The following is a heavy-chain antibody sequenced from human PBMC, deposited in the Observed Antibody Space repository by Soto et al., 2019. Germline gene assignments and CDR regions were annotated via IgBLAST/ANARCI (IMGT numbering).Heavy chain of an antibody. CDR1: GFTFSSYA. Sequence: GGSLRLSCAASGFTFSSYAMSWVRQAPGKGLEWVSAISGSGGSTYYADSVKGRFTISRDNSKNTLYLQMNSLRAEDTAVYYCARFSLADSSGYYVHAFDIWGQGTMVTVSS. V-gene: IGHV3-23*01. CDR3: ARFSLADSSGYYVHAFDI. CDR2: ISGSGGST. D-gene: IGHD3-22*01. J-gene: IGHJ3*02.